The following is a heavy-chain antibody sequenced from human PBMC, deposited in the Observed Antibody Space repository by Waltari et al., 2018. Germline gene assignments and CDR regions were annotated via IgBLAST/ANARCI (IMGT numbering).Heavy chain of an antibody. Sequence: EVQPLESGGGLVQAGGSLTLPCGGSGFRFNSVAINWVRRAPGTGLQWVAAISVSDATYHADSVKGRFIISRDTSKDTVYLQMNSLRAEDTAVYYCAKPFYNWDDPLDSWGQGTLVTVSS. CDR3: AKPFYNWDDPLDS. CDR2: ISVSDAT. V-gene: IGHV3-23*01. CDR1: GFRFNSVA. D-gene: IGHD1-20*01. J-gene: IGHJ4*02.